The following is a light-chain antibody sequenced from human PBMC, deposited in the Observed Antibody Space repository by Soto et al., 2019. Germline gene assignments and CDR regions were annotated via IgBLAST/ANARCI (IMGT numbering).Light chain of an antibody. V-gene: IGLV2-8*01. CDR2: EVS. CDR1: SSDVGGYNY. J-gene: IGLJ2*01. Sequence: QAVVTQPPSASGSPGQSVTISCTGTSSDVGGYNYVSWYQQHPGKAPKLMIYEVSKRPSGVPDRFSGSKSGNTASLTVSGLQAEDEADYYCSSYAGSNHLVFGGGTKLTVL. CDR3: SSYAGSNHLV.